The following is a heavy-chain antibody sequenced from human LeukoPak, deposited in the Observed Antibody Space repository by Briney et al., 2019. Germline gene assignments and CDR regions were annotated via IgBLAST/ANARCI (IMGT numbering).Heavy chain of an antibody. D-gene: IGHD5-24*01. CDR2: FDPEDGET. V-gene: IGHV1-24*01. J-gene: IGHJ4*02. Sequence: ASVKVFCKVSGYTLTELSMHWVRQAPGKGLEWMGGFDPEDGETIYAQKFQGRVTMTEDTSTDTAYMELSSLRSEDTAVYYCATVCFRDGYNSGLGYWGQGTLVTVSS. CDR1: GYTLTELS. CDR3: ATVCFRDGYNSGLGY.